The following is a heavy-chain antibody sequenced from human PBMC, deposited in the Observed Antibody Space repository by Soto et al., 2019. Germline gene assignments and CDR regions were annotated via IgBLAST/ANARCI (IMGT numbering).Heavy chain of an antibody. CDR2: ISAYNGNR. J-gene: IGHJ3*02. Sequence: QGHLLQSGDEVKTPGASVRVSCRASGYPFTSYGISWVRQAPGQGLEWVAWISAYNGNRDTAQKFQGRVSMTLDTATDTAHMELCDLTSAYTAVYYCARGRIVASIHDAFEIWGQGTKVTVSS. V-gene: IGHV1-18*01. CDR1: GYPFTSYG. CDR3: ARGRIVASIHDAFEI. D-gene: IGHD1-26*01.